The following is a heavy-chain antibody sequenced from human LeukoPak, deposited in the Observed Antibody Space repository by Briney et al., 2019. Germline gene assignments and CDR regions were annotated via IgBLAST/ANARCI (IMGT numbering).Heavy chain of an antibody. CDR3: ARVYIAAAGTHYYYYGMDV. D-gene: IGHD6-13*01. Sequence: ASVTVSFKASGYTFTGYYMHWVRQAPGQGLEWMGWINPNSGGTNYAQKFQGRVTMTRDTSISTAYMELSRLRSDDTAVYYCARVYIAAAGTHYYYYGMDVWGQGTTVTVSS. V-gene: IGHV1-2*02. J-gene: IGHJ6*02. CDR1: GYTFTGYY. CDR2: INPNSGGT.